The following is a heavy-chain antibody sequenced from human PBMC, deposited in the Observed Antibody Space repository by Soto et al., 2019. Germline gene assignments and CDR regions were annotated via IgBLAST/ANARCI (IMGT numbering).Heavy chain of an antibody. V-gene: IGHV3-43*01. D-gene: IGHD3-22*01. CDR2: ISWDGGST. Sequence: EVQLVESGGVVVQPGGSLRLSCAASGFTFDDYTMHWVRQAPGKGLEWVSLISWDGGSTYYADSVKGRFTISRDNSKNSLYLQMNSLRTEDTALYYCAKDIDTMIVVVTPGGFDYWGQGTLVTVSS. J-gene: IGHJ4*02. CDR3: AKDIDTMIVVVTPGGFDY. CDR1: GFTFDDYT.